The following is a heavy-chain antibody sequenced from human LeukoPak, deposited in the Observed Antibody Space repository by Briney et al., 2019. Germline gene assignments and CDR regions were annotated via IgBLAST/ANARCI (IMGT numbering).Heavy chain of an antibody. V-gene: IGHV3-23*01. Sequence: PGGSLRLSCAASRFTFSSYEMNWVRQAPGKGLEWVSAIAGSVGTTYYADSVQGRFTISRDNSKNTVYLQMNSLRAEDTALYYCAKAGPDPGHHFDYWGQGTLVTVSS. J-gene: IGHJ4*02. CDR2: IAGSVGTT. D-gene: IGHD1-1*01. CDR3: AKAGPDPGHHFDY. CDR1: RFTFSSYE.